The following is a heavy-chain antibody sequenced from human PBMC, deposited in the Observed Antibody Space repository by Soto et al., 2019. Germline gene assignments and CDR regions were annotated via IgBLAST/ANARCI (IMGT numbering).Heavy chain of an antibody. J-gene: IGHJ4*02. CDR3: AKDMRWELLRYYFDY. Sequence: ESGGGLVQPGRSLRLSCAASGFTFDDYAMHWVRQAPGTGLEWVSGISWNSGSIGYADSVKGRFTISRDNAKNSLYLQMNSLSAEDTALYYCAKDMRWELLRYYFDYWGQGTLVTVSS. D-gene: IGHD1-26*01. CDR1: GFTFDDYA. CDR2: ISWNSGSI. V-gene: IGHV3-9*01.